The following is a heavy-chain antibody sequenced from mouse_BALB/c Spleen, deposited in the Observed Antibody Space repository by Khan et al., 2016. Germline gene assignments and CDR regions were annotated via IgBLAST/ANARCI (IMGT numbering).Heavy chain of an antibody. CDR3: ARRGIYYGNYGYAMDY. V-gene: IGHV1S136*01. CDR2: INPYNDGT. J-gene: IGHJ4*01. Sequence: VRLQQSGPELVKPGASVKMSCKASGYTFTSYVMHWVKQKPGQGLEWIGYINPYNDGTKYNEKFKGKATLTSEKSSSTAYMELSSLTSDDSAVYYCARRGIYYGNYGYAMDYWGQGTSVTVSS. CDR1: GYTFTSYV. D-gene: IGHD2-1*01.